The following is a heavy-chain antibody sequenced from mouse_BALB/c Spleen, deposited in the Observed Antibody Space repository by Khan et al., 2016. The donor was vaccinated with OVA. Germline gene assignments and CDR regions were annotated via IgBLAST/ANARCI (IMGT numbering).Heavy chain of an antibody. CDR2: ISSGSSTI. J-gene: IGHJ2*01. Sequence: EVELVESGGGLVQPGGSRKLSCAASGFTFSRFGMHWVRQAPEKGLEWVAYISSGSSTIYYADTVKGRFTISRDNPKNTLFLQMTSLRSEDTAMYYCASDSNFDYWGQGTTLTGSS. CDR1: GFTFSRFG. V-gene: IGHV5-17*02. CDR3: ASDSNFDY.